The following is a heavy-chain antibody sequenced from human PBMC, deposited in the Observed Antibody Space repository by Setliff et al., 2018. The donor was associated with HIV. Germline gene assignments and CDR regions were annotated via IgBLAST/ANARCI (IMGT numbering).Heavy chain of an antibody. V-gene: IGHV1-18*01. CDR3: ARVYCSTTSCNDEYFYDY. J-gene: IGHJ4*01. CDR1: DYTFTSYG. Sequence: PSVKVSCNASDYTFTSYGITWVRQAPGQGLEWMGWISVYNGNTNYAQKVQGRVTMTTDTSTNTAYLELRSLRSDDPAVYYCARVYCSTTSCNDEYFYDYWGQGTLVTVSS. CDR2: ISVYNGNT. D-gene: IGHD2-2*01.